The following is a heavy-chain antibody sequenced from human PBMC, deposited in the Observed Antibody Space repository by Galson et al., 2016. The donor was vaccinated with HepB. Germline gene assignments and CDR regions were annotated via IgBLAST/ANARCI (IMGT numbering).Heavy chain of an antibody. CDR3: AHRHRSAHLWSFHV. Sequence: PALVKPTQTLTLTCSFSGFSLDSRGAAVGWIRQPPGGALEGLAFIFWDDDKTYSPSLKARLTIATGASKNQVLLVISDVDPSDTATYYCAHRHRSAHLWSFHVWGQGTIVTVSS. CDR2: IFWDDDK. D-gene: IGHD2-21*01. V-gene: IGHV2-5*02. CDR1: GFSLDSRGAA. J-gene: IGHJ3*01.